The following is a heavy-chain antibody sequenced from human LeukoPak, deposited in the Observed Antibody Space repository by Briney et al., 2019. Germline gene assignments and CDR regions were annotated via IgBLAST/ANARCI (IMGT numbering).Heavy chain of an antibody. V-gene: IGHV1-2*02. Sequence: ASVKVSXKASGYTFTGYYMHWVRQAPGQGLEWMGWINPNSGGTNYAQKFQGRVTMTGDTSISTAYMELSRLRSDDTAVYFCARAVTRQQLVGYWGQGTLVTVSS. CDR1: GYTFTGYY. J-gene: IGHJ4*02. CDR2: INPNSGGT. CDR3: ARAVTRQQLVGY. D-gene: IGHD6-13*01.